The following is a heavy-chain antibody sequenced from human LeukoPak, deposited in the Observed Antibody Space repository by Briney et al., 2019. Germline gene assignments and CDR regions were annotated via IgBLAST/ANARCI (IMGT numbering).Heavy chain of an antibody. CDR2: IRSKANSYAT. Sequence: PGGSLRLSCAASGFTFSGSAMHWVRQASGKGLGRGGRIRSKANSYATAYAASVKGRFTISRDDSKNTAYLQMNSLKTKDPAGYYSTRSGLYSYHFDYWGQGTLVTVSS. D-gene: IGHD5-18*01. V-gene: IGHV3-73*01. CDR1: GFTFSGSA. J-gene: IGHJ4*02. CDR3: TRSGLYSYHFDY.